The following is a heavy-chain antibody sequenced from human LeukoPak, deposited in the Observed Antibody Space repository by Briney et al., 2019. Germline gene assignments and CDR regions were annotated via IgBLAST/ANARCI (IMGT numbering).Heavy chain of an antibody. D-gene: IGHD5-12*01. J-gene: IGHJ5*02. CDR1: GFTVSSNY. CDR3: AAYSGYDPANWFDP. CDR2: IYSGGST. V-gene: IGHV3-53*01. Sequence: GGSLRLSCAASGFTVSSNYMSWVRQAPGKGLEWVSVIYSGGSTYYADSVKGRFTISRDDSKNTLYLQMNSLRAEDTAVYYCAAYSGYDPANWFDPWGQGTLVTVSS.